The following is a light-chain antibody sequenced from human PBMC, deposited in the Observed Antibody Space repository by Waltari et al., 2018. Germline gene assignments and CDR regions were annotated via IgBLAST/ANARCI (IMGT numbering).Light chain of an antibody. J-gene: IGKJ1*01. CDR3: QQSYSTPWT. Sequence: DIQMTQSPSSLSASVGDRVTITCRASQSISSYLNWYQQKPGQAPKLLIYAASSLQSGVPWRFSGGGAGTDFTLTISSLQPEVFASYYCQQSYSTPWTFGQGTKVEIK. CDR2: AAS. V-gene: IGKV1-39*01. CDR1: QSISSY.